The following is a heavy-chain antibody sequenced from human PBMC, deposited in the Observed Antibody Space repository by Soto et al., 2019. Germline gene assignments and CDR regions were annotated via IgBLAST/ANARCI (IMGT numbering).Heavy chain of an antibody. CDR3: ATGANFYYDTSRY. D-gene: IGHD3-22*01. CDR2: MSPNGNNQ. V-gene: IGHV3-30-3*01. Sequence: LRLSRAAPGFTFSIYALHWVRQAPGKGLEWVAVMSPNGNNQYYADSVKGRFTISRDTSKSTLYLQMTSLRPDDTAVYYCATGANFYYDTSRYWGQGTLVTVSS. CDR1: GFTFSIYA. J-gene: IGHJ4*02.